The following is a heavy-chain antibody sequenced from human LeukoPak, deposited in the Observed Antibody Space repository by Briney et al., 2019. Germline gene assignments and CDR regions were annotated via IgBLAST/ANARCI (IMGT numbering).Heavy chain of an antibody. J-gene: IGHJ4*02. CDR3: SRNGLVDFDY. Sequence: PGQSLRLSCTTSGFAFDDFAMSWVRQPAGKGLEWVGFIRRRAYGGAAEYAASVKGRFIISRDDSKGIAYLQMSSLKTEDTAVYYCSRNGLVDFDYWGQGSRVIVSP. V-gene: IGHV3-49*04. CDR1: GFAFDDFA. CDR2: IRRRAYGGAA.